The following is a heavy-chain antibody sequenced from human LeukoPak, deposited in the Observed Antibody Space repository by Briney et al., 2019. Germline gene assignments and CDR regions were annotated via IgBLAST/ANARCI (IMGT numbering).Heavy chain of an antibody. CDR1: GGTFRNYA. D-gene: IGHD3-22*01. CDR2: INPNSGGT. J-gene: IGHJ4*02. Sequence: GASVKVSCKASGGTFRNYAISWVRQAPGQGLEWMGWINPNSGGTNYAQKFQGRVTMTRDTSISTAYMELSRLRSDDTAVYYCARGLDSSGSIDYWGQGTLVTVSS. CDR3: ARGLDSSGSIDY. V-gene: IGHV1-2*02.